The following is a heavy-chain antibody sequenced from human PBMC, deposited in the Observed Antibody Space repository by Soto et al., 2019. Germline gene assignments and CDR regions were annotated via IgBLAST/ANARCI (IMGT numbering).Heavy chain of an antibody. Sequence: PSETLSLTCTVSGGSIRSYYWSWIRQPPGKGLEWIGYIYDSGSTNYNPSLKSRVTISVDTSKSQFSLKLSSVTAADTAVYYFAGTYYDILTGYYIGAFDIWGQGTMVTVSS. D-gene: IGHD3-9*01. J-gene: IGHJ3*02. CDR1: GGSIRSYY. CDR3: AGTYYDILTGYYIGAFDI. V-gene: IGHV4-59*08. CDR2: IYDSGST.